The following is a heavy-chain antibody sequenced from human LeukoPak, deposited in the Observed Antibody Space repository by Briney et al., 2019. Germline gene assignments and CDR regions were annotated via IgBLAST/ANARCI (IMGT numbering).Heavy chain of an antibody. D-gene: IGHD3-10*01. V-gene: IGHV3-48*03. Sequence: GGSLRLSCAASGFTFSSYEMNWVRQAPGKRLEWVSYISDSGTTKYYADSVKGRITISRDNAKNSLYLQMNSLRAEDTAVYYCARAFGSGSYSFWGQGTLVSVSS. CDR3: ARAFGSGSYSF. J-gene: IGHJ4*02. CDR1: GFTFSSYE. CDR2: ISDSGTTK.